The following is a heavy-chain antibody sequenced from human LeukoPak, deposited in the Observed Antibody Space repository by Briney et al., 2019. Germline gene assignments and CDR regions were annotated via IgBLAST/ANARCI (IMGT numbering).Heavy chain of an antibody. D-gene: IGHD3-3*01. CDR3: ARLRKKGYYYYYGMDV. CDR1: GGSVSSGSYY. Sequence: SETLSLTCTVSGGSVSSGSYYWSWIRQPPGKGLEWIGEINHSGSTNYNPSLKSRVTISVDTSKNQFSLKLSSVTAADTAVYYCARLRKKGYYYYYGMDVWGQGTTVTVSS. J-gene: IGHJ6*02. V-gene: IGHV4-39*07. CDR2: INHSGST.